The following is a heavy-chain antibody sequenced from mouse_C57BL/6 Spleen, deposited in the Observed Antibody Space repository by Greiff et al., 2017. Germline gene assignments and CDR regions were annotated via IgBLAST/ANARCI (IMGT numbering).Heavy chain of an antibody. V-gene: IGHV2-2*01. Sequence: QVQLQQSGPGLVQPSQSLSITCTVSGFSLTSYGVHWVRQSPGKGLEWLGVIWSGGSTDYNAAFISRLSISKDNSKSQVFFKMNSLQADDTAIYYCAREDPGCSLSYWYFDVWGTGTTVTVSS. D-gene: IGHD1-1*01. J-gene: IGHJ1*03. CDR3: AREDPGCSLSYWYFDV. CDR1: GFSLTSYG. CDR2: IWSGGST.